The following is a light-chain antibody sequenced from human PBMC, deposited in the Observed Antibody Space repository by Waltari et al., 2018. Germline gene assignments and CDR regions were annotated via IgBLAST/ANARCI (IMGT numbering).Light chain of an antibody. V-gene: IGLV1-44*01. Sequence: QSVVTQPPSASGTPGQPVTITCSGSSSIIGRITVNWYQKLPGTPPRLSTFDTNKWPSGVPDRYSGSKSGTSASLAISGLQPEDEGEYYCSVWDDRLNGNWLFGGGTKVTVL. J-gene: IGLJ3*02. CDR3: SVWDDRLNGNWL. CDR1: SSIIGRIT. CDR2: DTN.